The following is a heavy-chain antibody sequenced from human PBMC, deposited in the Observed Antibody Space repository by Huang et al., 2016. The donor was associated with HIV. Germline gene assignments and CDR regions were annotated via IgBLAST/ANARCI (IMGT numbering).Heavy chain of an antibody. V-gene: IGHV3-15*01. D-gene: IGHD3-22*01. CDR1: GFTFSKAW. CDR2: IKSKTDGGKT. Sequence: EVQLVESGGGLVKPGGSLRLSCAASGFTFSKAWMSWVRQARGKGLEWVGRIKSKTDGGKTDYTAPVKGIFTISRDDSRNTLYLQMNSLKTEDTAVYYCTTHLDYYDSSGYYFGNYWGQGTLVTVSS. J-gene: IGHJ4*02. CDR3: TTHLDYYDSSGYYFGNY.